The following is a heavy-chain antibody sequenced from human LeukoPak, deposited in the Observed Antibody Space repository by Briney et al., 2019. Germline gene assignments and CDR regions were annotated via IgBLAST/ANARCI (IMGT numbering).Heavy chain of an antibody. CDR2: IRYDGSNK. CDR1: GFTFSSYG. V-gene: IGHV3-30*02. Sequence: GGSLRLSCAASGFTFSSYGMHWVRQAPGKGLEWVAFIRYDGSNKYYADSVKGRFTISRDNSKNTLYLQMNSLRAEDTAVYYCAEDFEYSSSSGQGYFDYWGQGTLVTVSS. D-gene: IGHD6-6*01. J-gene: IGHJ4*02. CDR3: AEDFEYSSSSGQGYFDY.